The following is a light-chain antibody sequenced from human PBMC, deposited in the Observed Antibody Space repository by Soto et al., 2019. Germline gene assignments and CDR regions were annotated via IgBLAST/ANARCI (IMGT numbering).Light chain of an antibody. CDR1: QTIYSN. CDR2: AAS. V-gene: IGKV1-39*01. J-gene: IGKJ5*01. CDR3: QQTYSARPIT. Sequence: DIQMSPCPSSLSASVGDRFIITCRSSQTIYSNLNWYQQKPGKAPNLLIYAASSLESGVPARFSGSGSGTHFTLTITGLQPEDFATYYCQQTYSARPITFGQGTRLEI.